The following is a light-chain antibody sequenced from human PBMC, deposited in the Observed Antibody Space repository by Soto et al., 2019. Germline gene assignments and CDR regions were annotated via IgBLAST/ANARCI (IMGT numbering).Light chain of an antibody. J-gene: IGKJ2*01. CDR2: DVS. CDR3: LPGATYPYT. Sequence: AIQMTQSPSSLSASVGDRVTIACRASQAIGNDLAWFQQKSGKAPKLLVYDVSTVQSGVSSRFIGSRSGTNFTLTISGLQPEDFAAYYCLPGATYPYTFGQGTRLDMK. V-gene: IGKV1-6*01. CDR1: QAIGND.